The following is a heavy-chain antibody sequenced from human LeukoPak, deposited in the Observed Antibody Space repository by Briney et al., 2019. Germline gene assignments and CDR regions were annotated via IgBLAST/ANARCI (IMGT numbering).Heavy chain of an antibody. V-gene: IGHV1-58*02. J-gene: IGHJ6*02. CDR3: AAEGGYSSDWYNYYYGMDV. CDR1: GFTFTSSA. Sequence: GTSVKVSCKASGFTFTSSAMQWVRQARGQRLEWIGWIVVGSGNTNYAQKFQERVTITRDMSTSTAYMELSSLRSEDTAVYYCAAEGGYSSDWYNYYYGMDVWGQGTTVTVSS. CDR2: IVVGSGNT. D-gene: IGHD6-19*01.